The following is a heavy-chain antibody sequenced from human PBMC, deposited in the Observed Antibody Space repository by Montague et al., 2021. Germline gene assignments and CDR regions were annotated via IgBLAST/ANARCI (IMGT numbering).Heavy chain of an antibody. Sequence: SETLSLTCTVSGGSISSSSYYWGWIRQPPGKGLEWIGSIYYSGSTYSNPSLKSRVTISVDTSKNQFSLKLSSVTAADTAVYYGARHVIGNDGMDVWGQGTTVTVSS. CDR1: GGSISSSSYY. CDR3: ARHVIGNDGMDV. CDR2: IYYSGST. D-gene: IGHD3-16*02. J-gene: IGHJ6*02. V-gene: IGHV4-39*01.